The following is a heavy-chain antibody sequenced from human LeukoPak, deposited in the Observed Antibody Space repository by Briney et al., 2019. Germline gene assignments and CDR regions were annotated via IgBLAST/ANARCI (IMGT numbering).Heavy chain of an antibody. CDR1: GYTFTGYY. Sequence: ASVKVSCKASGYTFTGYYMHWARQAPGQGLEWMGWMNPNSGNTGYAQKFQGRVTMTRNTSISTAYMELSSLRSEDTAVYYCARRRVGATKNWFDPWGQGTLVTVSS. V-gene: IGHV1-8*02. CDR3: ARRRVGATKNWFDP. D-gene: IGHD1-26*01. CDR2: MNPNSGNT. J-gene: IGHJ5*02.